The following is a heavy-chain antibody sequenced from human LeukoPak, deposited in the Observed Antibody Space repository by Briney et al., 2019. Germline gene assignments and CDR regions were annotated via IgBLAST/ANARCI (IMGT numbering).Heavy chain of an antibody. J-gene: IGHJ4*02. D-gene: IGHD6-13*01. Sequence: ASVKVSCKVSGYTLTELSMHWVRQAPGKGLEWMGGFDPEDGETIYAQKFQGRVTMTEDTSTDTAYVELRSLRSDDTAVYYCARDSSPYIAAAGTQVAQVDYWGQGTLVTVSS. CDR3: ARDSSPYIAAAGTQVAQVDY. CDR2: FDPEDGET. CDR1: GYTLTELS. V-gene: IGHV1-24*01.